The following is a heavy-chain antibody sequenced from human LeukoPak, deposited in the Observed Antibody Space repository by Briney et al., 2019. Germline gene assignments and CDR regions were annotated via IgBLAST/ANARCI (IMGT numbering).Heavy chain of an antibody. CDR1: GFTFSSYA. CDR2: ISYDGSNK. Sequence: GRSLRLSCAASGFTFSSYAMHWVRQAPGKGLEWVAFISYDGSNKYYADSVKGRFTISRDNSKNTLYLQMNSLRAEDTAVYYCARALGAHYYDSSGYKSDAFDIWGQGTMVTVSS. J-gene: IGHJ3*02. D-gene: IGHD3-22*01. V-gene: IGHV3-30-3*01. CDR3: ARALGAHYYDSSGYKSDAFDI.